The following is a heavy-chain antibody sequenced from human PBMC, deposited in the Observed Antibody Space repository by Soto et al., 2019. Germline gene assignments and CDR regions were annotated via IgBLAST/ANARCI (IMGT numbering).Heavy chain of an antibody. J-gene: IGHJ6*02. CDR1: GFTFSSYG. V-gene: IGHV3-33*06. Sequence: PGGSLRLSCAASGFTFSSYGMHWVRQAPGKGLEWVAVIWYDGSNKYYADSVKGRFTISRDNSKNTLYLQMNSLRAEDTAVYYCAKDRGSGSYAANYYYYGMDVWGQGTTVTVSS. CDR3: AKDRGSGSYAANYYYYGMDV. D-gene: IGHD3-10*01. CDR2: IWYDGSNK.